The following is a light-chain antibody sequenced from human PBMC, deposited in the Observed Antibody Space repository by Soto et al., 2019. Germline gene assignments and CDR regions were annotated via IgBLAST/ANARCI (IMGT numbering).Light chain of an antibody. Sequence: SYELTQPPSVSVAPGQTARITCGGDNIGSKSVHWYQQRPGQAPVLVVYNDRDRPAGIPERFSCSNSGNTATLTISRVEAGDEADYYCQLWVSSSHHFYAFGTGTKVTVL. CDR2: NDR. V-gene: IGLV3-21*02. CDR1: NIGSKS. CDR3: QLWVSSSHHFYA. J-gene: IGLJ1*01.